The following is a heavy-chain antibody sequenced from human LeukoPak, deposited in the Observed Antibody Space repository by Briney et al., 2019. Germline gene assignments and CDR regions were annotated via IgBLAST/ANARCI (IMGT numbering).Heavy chain of an antibody. Sequence: SVKVSCKASGGTFSSYAISWVRQAPGQGLEWMGGIIPIFGTANYAQKLQGRVTITTDKSTSTAYMELSSLRSEDTAVYYCARNSMSLGYYYYYYMDVWGKGTTVTVSS. CDR1: GGTFSSYA. CDR3: ARNSMSLGYYYYYYMDV. D-gene: IGHD2/OR15-2a*01. V-gene: IGHV1-69*05. CDR2: IIPIFGTA. J-gene: IGHJ6*03.